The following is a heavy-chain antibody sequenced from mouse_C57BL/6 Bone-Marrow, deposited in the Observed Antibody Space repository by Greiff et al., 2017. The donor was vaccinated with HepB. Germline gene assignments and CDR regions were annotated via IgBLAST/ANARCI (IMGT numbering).Heavy chain of an antibody. CDR1: GFTFSDYG. CDR2: ISSGSSTI. CDR3: ARLLWPYAMDY. Sequence: EVQLKESGGGLVKPGGSLKLSCAASGFTFSDYGMHWVRQAPEKGLEWVAYISSGSSTIYYADTVKGRFTISRDNAKNTLFLQMTSLRSEDTAMYYCARLLWPYAMDYWGQGTSVTVSS. D-gene: IGHD2-1*01. V-gene: IGHV5-17*01. J-gene: IGHJ4*01.